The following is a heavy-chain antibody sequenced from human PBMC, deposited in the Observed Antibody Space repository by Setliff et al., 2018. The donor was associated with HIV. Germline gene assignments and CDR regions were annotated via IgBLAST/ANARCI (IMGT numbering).Heavy chain of an antibody. CDR1: GYTLTTYG. V-gene: IGHV7-4-1*02. Sequence: ASVKVSCKASGYTLTTYGISWVRQAPGQGPDWMGWINTETGNPMYAQGFRGRLVFSLDTSVNTAYLQINSLKAEDTAMYYCARVGSYWSTFDYWGQGALVTVSS. D-gene: IGHD2-8*02. CDR2: INTETGNP. CDR3: ARVGSYWSTFDY. J-gene: IGHJ4*02.